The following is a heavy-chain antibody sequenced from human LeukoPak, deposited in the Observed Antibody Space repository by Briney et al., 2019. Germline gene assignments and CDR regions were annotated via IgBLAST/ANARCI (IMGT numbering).Heavy chain of an antibody. CDR1: GFTFSDYA. Sequence: GGSLRLSCVGSGFTFSDYAIHWVRQAPGKGLEWVAVSAHDEVGKQFADSVKGRFTFSRDNSRDSVHLQMNRLRDEDTAVYYCAKDRGYGEHEPFESWGQGSLVTVSS. CDR2: SAHDEVGK. V-gene: IGHV3-30*18. J-gene: IGHJ4*02. D-gene: IGHD4/OR15-4a*01. CDR3: AKDRGYGEHEPFES.